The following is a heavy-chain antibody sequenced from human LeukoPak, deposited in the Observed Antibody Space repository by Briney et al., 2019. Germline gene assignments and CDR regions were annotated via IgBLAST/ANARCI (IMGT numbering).Heavy chain of an antibody. CDR3: ASPGSGPILEQLVRNSIYGMDV. CDR2: IIPIFGTA. V-gene: IGHV1-69*13. Sequence: ASVKVSCKASGYTFTSYGISWVRQAPGQGLEWMGGIIPIFGTANYAQKFQGRVTITADESTSTAYMELSSLRSEDTAVYYCASPGSGPILEQLVRNSIYGMDVWGQGTTVTVSS. J-gene: IGHJ6*02. CDR1: GYTFTSYG. D-gene: IGHD6-13*01.